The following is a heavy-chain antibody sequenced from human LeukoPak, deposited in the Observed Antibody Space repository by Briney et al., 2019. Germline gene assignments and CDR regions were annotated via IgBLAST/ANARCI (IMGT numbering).Heavy chain of an antibody. J-gene: IGHJ6*02. Sequence: GASLRLSCAASGFTFSSYAMSWVRQAPGKGLEWVSAISGSGGSTYYADSVKGRFTISRDNSKNTLYLQMNSLRAEDTAVYYCARVWGYCSSTSCYSLYYYGMDVWGQGTTVTVSS. D-gene: IGHD2-2*02. CDR2: ISGSGGST. V-gene: IGHV3-23*01. CDR1: GFTFSSYA. CDR3: ARVWGYCSSTSCYSLYYYGMDV.